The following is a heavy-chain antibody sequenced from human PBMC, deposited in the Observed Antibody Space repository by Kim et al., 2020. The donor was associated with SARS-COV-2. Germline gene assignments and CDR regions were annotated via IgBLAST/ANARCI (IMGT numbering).Heavy chain of an antibody. D-gene: IGHD4-17*01. Sequence: SVKVSCKASGFTFTSSAVQWVRQARGQRLEWIGWIVVGSGNTNYAQKFQERVTITRDMSTSTAYMELSSLRSEDTAVYYCAATVTILSYYYYGMDVWGQGTTVTVSS. V-gene: IGHV1-58*01. CDR2: IVVGSGNT. J-gene: IGHJ6*02. CDR1: GFTFTSSA. CDR3: AATVTILSYYYYGMDV.